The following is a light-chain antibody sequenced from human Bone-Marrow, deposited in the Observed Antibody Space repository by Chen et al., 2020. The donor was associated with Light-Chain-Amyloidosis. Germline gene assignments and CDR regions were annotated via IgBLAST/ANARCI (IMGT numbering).Light chain of an antibody. CDR2: GSS. CDR1: QTISSNY. CDR3: QQYGTSPLT. J-gene: IGKJ4*01. Sequence: EIVLTQSPGTLSLSPGEGANLSCRASQTISSNYLTWYQQKVGQAPRLLIYGSSSRATGIPARFTGSGSGTDFTLTINILVPEDCSMYYCQQYGTSPLTIGGGTKVEIK. V-gene: IGKV3-20*01.